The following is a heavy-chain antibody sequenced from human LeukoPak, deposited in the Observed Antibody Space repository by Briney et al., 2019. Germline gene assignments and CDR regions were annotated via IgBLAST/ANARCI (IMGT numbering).Heavy chain of an antibody. V-gene: IGHV3-23*01. Sequence: GGSLRLSCAASGFTFSSYAMSWVRQAPGKGLEWVSAISGSGGSTYYADSVKGRFTISRDNSKNTLYLQMNSLRAEDTAVYYCVKGSSSWYYFDYWGQGTLVTVSS. CDR2: ISGSGGST. CDR3: VKGSSSWYYFDY. D-gene: IGHD6-13*01. CDR1: GFTFSSYA. J-gene: IGHJ4*02.